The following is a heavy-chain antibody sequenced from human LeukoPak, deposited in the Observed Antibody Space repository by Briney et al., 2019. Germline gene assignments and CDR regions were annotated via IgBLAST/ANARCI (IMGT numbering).Heavy chain of an antibody. D-gene: IGHD2-15*01. CDR2: ISSSGSTL. V-gene: IGHV3-11*04. J-gene: IGHJ4*02. CDR1: GFTFSDYY. Sequence: PGGSLRLSCAASGFTFSDYYMTWIRQPPGKGLEWISYISSSGSTLDYADSVKGRFTISRDNAKNSVSLQMNSLRAEDTAVYYCARDLGYCSGSTCYVGYFDYWGQGTQVTVSS. CDR3: ARDLGYCSGSTCYVGYFDY.